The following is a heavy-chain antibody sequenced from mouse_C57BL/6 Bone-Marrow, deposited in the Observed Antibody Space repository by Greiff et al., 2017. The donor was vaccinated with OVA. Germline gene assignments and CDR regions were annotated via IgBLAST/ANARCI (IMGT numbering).Heavy chain of an antibody. Sequence: VKDRFTISRDDSESMLYLQMNNLKTEDTAMYYCVRRDGYAFAYWGQGTLVTVSA. J-gene: IGHJ3*01. D-gene: IGHD2-2*01. CDR3: VRRDGYAFAY. V-gene: IGHV10-1*01.